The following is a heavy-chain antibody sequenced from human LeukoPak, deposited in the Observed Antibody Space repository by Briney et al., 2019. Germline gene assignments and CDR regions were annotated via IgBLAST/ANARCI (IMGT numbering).Heavy chain of an antibody. Sequence: GGSLRLSFAASGFTFSSYAMSWVRQAPGKGLEWVSAISGSGGSTYYADSVKGRFTISRDNSKNTLYLQMNSLRAEDTAVYYCAKYYAKLSAHFDYWGQGTLVTVSS. CDR3: AKYYAKLSAHFDY. CDR2: ISGSGGST. D-gene: IGHD2-8*01. J-gene: IGHJ4*02. V-gene: IGHV3-23*01. CDR1: GFTFSSYA.